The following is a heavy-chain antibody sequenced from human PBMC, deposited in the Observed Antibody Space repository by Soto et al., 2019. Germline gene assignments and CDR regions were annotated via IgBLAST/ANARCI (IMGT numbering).Heavy chain of an antibody. V-gene: IGHV5-51*01. CDR1: GYSFTSYW. CDR2: IYPGDSDT. Sequence: GESLKISCKGSGYSFTSYWIGWVRQMPGKGLEWMGIIYPGDSDTRYSPSFQGQVTISADKSISTAYLQWSSLKASDTAMYYCARLGGYCSSTKCYGGGDYWGHGTQVTLSS. CDR3: ARLGGYCSSTKCYGGGDY. J-gene: IGHJ4*01. D-gene: IGHD2-2*01.